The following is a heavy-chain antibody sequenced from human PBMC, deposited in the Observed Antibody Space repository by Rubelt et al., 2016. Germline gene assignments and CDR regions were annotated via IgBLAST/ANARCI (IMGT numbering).Heavy chain of an antibody. CDR3: AKGSGNTSGPIN. J-gene: IGHJ4*02. CDR1: GFTFSSYA. CDR2: FGGSGDNT. D-gene: IGHD1-26*01. V-gene: IGHV3-23*01. Sequence: EVQLLDSGGGLVQPGGSLNLSCSASGFTFSSYAMSWVRQAPGQGLEWVSGFGGSGDNTYHADSVKGRFTISRDNSKNTLYLHMNNLRAEDTAVYYCAKGSGNTSGPINWGQGTLVTVSS.